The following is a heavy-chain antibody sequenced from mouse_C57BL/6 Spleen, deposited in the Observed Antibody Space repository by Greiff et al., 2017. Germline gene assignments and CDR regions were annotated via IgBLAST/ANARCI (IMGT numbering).Heavy chain of an antibody. V-gene: IGHV1-64*01. Sequence: QVQLQQPGAELVKPGASVKLSCKASGYTFTSYWMHWVKQRPGQGLEWIGMIHPNSGSTNYNEKFKSKATLTVDKSSSTAYMQLSSLTSEDSAVXYCARNYGSSYEGYFDVGGTGTTVTVSS. CDR1: GYTFTSYW. D-gene: IGHD1-1*01. CDR2: IHPNSGST. CDR3: ARNYGSSYEGYFDV. J-gene: IGHJ1*03.